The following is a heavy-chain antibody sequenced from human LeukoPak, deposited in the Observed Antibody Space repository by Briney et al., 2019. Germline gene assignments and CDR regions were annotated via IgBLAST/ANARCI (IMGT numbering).Heavy chain of an antibody. J-gene: IGHJ4*02. CDR1: GFTFSSYG. CDR2: IRYDGSNK. Sequence: GGSLRLSCAASGFTFSSYGMHWVRQAPGKGLEWVAFIRYDGSNKYYADSVKGRFTISRDNSKNTLYLQMNSLRAEDTAVYYCAKEYYYGSGRTFDYWGQGTLVTVSS. CDR3: AKEYYYGSGRTFDY. D-gene: IGHD3-10*01. V-gene: IGHV3-30*02.